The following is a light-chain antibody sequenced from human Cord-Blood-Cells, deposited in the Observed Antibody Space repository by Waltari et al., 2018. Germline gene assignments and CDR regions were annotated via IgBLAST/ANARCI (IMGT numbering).Light chain of an antibody. CDR2: EGS. J-gene: IGKJ1*01. Sequence: DIVMTQTPLSLSVTPGQPASISCKSSQDLLHSDGKTYLYWYLRKPGQSPQLLIYEGSRRFSGVPDRFSGSGSGTDFTLKISRVEAEDVGVYYCMQGIHLPWTFGQGTKVEIK. CDR3: MQGIHLPWT. V-gene: IGKV2-29*02. CDR1: QDLLHSDGKTY.